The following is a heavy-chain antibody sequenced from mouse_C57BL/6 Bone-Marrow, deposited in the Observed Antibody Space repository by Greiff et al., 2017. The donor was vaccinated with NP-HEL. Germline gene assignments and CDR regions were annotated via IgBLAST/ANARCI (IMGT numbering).Heavy chain of an antibody. CDR2: ISYDGSN. Sequence: EVQLQQSGPGLVKPSQSLSLTCSVTGYSITCGYYWNWIRQFPGNKLEWMGYISYDGSNNYNPSLKNRISITRDTSKNQFFLKLNSVTTEDTATYYCASSPSFDYWGQGTTLTVSS. J-gene: IGHJ2*01. D-gene: IGHD6-2*01. V-gene: IGHV3-6*01. CDR1: GYSITCGYY. CDR3: ASSPSFDY.